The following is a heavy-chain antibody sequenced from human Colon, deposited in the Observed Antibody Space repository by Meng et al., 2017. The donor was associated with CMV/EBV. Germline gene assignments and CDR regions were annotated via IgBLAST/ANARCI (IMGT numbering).Heavy chain of an antibody. Sequence: SVKVSCKASGGTFSSYAISWVRQAPGQGLEWMGGIIPIFGTANYAQKFQGRVTITTDDSTSTAYMELSSLRSEDTAVYYCARDERVRYFFSLVYYYYGMDVWGQGTTVTVSS. V-gene: IGHV1-69*05. CDR2: IIPIFGTA. CDR1: GGTFSSYA. CDR3: ARDERVRYFFSLVYYYYGMDV. D-gene: IGHD3-9*01. J-gene: IGHJ6*02.